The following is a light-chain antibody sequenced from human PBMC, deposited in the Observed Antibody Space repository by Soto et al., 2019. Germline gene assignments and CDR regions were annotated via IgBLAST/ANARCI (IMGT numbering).Light chain of an antibody. J-gene: IGLJ2*01. V-gene: IGLV1-40*01. Sequence: QSVLTQPPSVSGAPGQRVTISCTGSSSNIGAGYDVHWYQQLPGTAPKLLIYGNSNRPSGVPDRFSGSKSGTSASLAITGLKAEDEADYYCQSYDSSLSVVVFGGGTKLTAL. CDR2: GNS. CDR1: SSNIGAGYD. CDR3: QSYDSSLSVVV.